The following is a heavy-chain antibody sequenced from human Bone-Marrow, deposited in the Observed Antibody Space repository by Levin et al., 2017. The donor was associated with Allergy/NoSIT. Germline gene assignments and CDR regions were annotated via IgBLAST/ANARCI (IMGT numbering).Heavy chain of an antibody. V-gene: IGHV3-7*04. CDR3: GRVGTLAFDGSKSYYRAFDL. CDR1: GFTFSYHW. Sequence: PGGSLRLSCAASGFTFSYHWMSWVRQAPGKGPEWVANIKQDGSEKNYVDSVKGRFTISRDNAKNSLYLQMNSLRADDTAVYYCGRVGTLAFDGSKSYYRAFDLWGQGTMVTVSS. CDR2: IKQDGSEK. D-gene: IGHD3-10*01. J-gene: IGHJ3*01.